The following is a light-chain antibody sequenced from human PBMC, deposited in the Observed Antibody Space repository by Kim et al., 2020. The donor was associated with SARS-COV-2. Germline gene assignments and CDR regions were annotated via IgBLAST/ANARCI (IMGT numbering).Light chain of an antibody. CDR3: SSYTSSSTLV. J-gene: IGLJ1*01. CDR1: SSYVGGYNY. CDR2: DVS. Sequence: GPSITISCTGTSSYVGGYNYVSWYQQHPGKAPKLMIYDVSNRPSGVSNRFSGSKSGNTASLTISGLQAEDEADYYCSSYTSSSTLVFGTGTKVTVL. V-gene: IGLV2-14*03.